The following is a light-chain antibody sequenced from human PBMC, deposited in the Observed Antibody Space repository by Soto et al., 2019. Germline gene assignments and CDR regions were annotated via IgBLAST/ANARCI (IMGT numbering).Light chain of an antibody. V-gene: IGKV3-11*01. Sequence: EIVMTQSPATLSVSPGDGATLSCRASQSVDSNLAWYQQKPGQTPRLLIYGASNRATGIPARFSGSGSGTDFTLTISSLEPEDFAVYYCQQRSNWPLTFGPGTKVDI. CDR2: GAS. CDR1: QSVDSN. CDR3: QQRSNWPLT. J-gene: IGKJ3*01.